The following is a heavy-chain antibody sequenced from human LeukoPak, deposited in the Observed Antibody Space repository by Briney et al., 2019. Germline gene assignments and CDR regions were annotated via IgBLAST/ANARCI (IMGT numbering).Heavy chain of an antibody. J-gene: IGHJ4*02. CDR3: VADYDSSGYYDY. Sequence: ASVKVSCKASGYTFTSYAISWVRQAPGQGLEWMGRIIPILGIANYAQKFQGRVTITADKSTSTAYMELSSLRSEDTAVYYCVADYDSSGYYDYWGQGTLVTVSS. D-gene: IGHD3-22*01. CDR2: IIPILGIA. V-gene: IGHV1-69*04. CDR1: GYTFTSYA.